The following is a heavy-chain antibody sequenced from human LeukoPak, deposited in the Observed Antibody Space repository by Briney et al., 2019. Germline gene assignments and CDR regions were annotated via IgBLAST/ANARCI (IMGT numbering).Heavy chain of an antibody. J-gene: IGHJ4*02. D-gene: IGHD3-22*01. CDR1: GFTFGSYA. Sequence: AGGSLRLSCVGSGFTFGSYAMSWVRQAPGKGLEWLSAISGSGDATYYAEFVKGRFTISRDNSKNTQYLQMNSLRVEDTAVYYCTKEMISTGEIDSWGQGTLVTVSS. V-gene: IGHV3-23*01. CDR2: ISGSGDAT. CDR3: TKEMISTGEIDS.